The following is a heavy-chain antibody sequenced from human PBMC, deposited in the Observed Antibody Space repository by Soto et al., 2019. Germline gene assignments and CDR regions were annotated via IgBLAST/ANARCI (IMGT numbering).Heavy chain of an antibody. V-gene: IGHV3-7*01. CDR2: MDQDGTEK. CDR3: ARGQGQL. Sequence: GGSLRLSCAASGFSFSDSWMSWVRQIPGEGLEWVANMDQDGTEKSYVDSVTGRFIISRDNDKNLLFLQMNSLRVEDMAVYYCARGQGQLWGQGTMVTVSS. J-gene: IGHJ3*01. CDR1: GFSFSDSW.